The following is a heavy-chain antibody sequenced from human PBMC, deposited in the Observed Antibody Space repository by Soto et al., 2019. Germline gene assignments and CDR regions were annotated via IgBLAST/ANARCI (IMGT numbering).Heavy chain of an antibody. V-gene: IGHV1-18*01. CDR3: ARVTGSGWYFDY. Sequence: QVQLVQSGAEVKKPGASVKVSCKASGYTLPTYGIIWVRQAPGQGLEWMGWISTYTGNTNYAQMFQGRVTMTTDTSTSTAYMELRSLRSDDTAVYYCARVTGSGWYFDYWGQGTLVTVSS. J-gene: IGHJ4*02. D-gene: IGHD6-19*01. CDR2: ISTYTGNT. CDR1: GYTLPTYG.